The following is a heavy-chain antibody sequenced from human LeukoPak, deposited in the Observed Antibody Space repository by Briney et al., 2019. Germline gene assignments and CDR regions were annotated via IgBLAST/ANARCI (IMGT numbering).Heavy chain of an antibody. CDR2: ISSSSSYI. D-gene: IGHD5-18*01. Sequence: GGSLRLSCAASGFTFSSYSMNWVRQAPGKGLEWVSSISSSSSYIHYADSVKGRFTISRDNAKNSPYLQMNSLRAEDTAEYYCARDRSLTAFDYWGLGTLVTVPS. CDR1: GFTFSSYS. CDR3: ARDRSLTAFDY. J-gene: IGHJ4*02. V-gene: IGHV3-21*01.